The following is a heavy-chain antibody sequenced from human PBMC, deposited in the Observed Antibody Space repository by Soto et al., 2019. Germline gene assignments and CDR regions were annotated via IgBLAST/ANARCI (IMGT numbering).Heavy chain of an antibody. CDR2: ISAYNGNT. J-gene: IGHJ4*02. CDR3: ARAAYYYDSSGYYPGAY. D-gene: IGHD3-22*01. CDR1: GYTFTSYG. Sequence: ASVKVSCKASGYTFTSYGISWVRQAPGQGLEWMGWISAYNGNTNYAQKLQGRVTMTTDTSTSTAYMELRSLRSDDTAVYYCARAAYYYDSSGYYPGAYWGQGSLVTVSS. V-gene: IGHV1-18*01.